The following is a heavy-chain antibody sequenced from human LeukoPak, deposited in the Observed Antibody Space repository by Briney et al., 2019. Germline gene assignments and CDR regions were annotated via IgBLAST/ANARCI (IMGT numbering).Heavy chain of an antibody. CDR1: GFTFSNYG. D-gene: IGHD3-10*01. Sequence: GGSLRLSCAASGFTFSNYGMHWVSQAPGKGPEWVAFIPYDGSNKYYADSVRGRFTISRDNSKNTLYLQMNSLRAEDTAVYYCAKDLGGFGELFDYWGQGTLVTVSS. CDR2: IPYDGSNK. J-gene: IGHJ4*02. CDR3: AKDLGGFGELFDY. V-gene: IGHV3-30*02.